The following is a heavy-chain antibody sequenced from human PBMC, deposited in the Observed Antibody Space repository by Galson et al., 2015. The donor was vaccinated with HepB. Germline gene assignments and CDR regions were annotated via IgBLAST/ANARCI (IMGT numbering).Heavy chain of an antibody. D-gene: IGHD3/OR15-3a*01. CDR3: TRRTSYYDWTGYPNEYYSGMDV. CDR1: GFTFSSFW. Sequence: SLRLSCAASGFTFSSFWMNWVRQTPGEGLVWVSRISDDGNIRDYADSLEGRFTISRDNAKNALYLEMNSLRAEDSAVYYCTRRTSYYDWTGYPNEYYSGMDVWGQGTTVTVSS. J-gene: IGHJ6*02. CDR2: ISDDGNIR. V-gene: IGHV3-74*01.